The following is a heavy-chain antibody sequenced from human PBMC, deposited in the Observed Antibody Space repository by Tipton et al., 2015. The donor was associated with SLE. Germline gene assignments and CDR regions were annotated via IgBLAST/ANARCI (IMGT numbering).Heavy chain of an antibody. V-gene: IGHV1-69*05. CDR3: ASVRLPVAHTSSPGGYYFDY. J-gene: IGHJ4*02. CDR2: IIPILGIA. CDR1: GGTFSSYA. D-gene: IGHD6-13*01. Sequence: QLVQSGPEVKKPGSSVKVSCKASGGTFSSYAISWVRQAPGQGLEWMGGIIPILGIANYAQKFQGRVTITTDESTSTAYMELSSLRPESMAVYYCASVRLPVAHTSSPGGYYFDYWGQGPLVPVSS.